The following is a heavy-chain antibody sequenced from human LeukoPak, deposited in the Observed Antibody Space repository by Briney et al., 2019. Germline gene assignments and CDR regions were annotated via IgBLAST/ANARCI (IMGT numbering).Heavy chain of an antibody. CDR2: INPNSGGT. CDR1: GYTFTGYY. J-gene: IGHJ4*02. D-gene: IGHD2-21*02. V-gene: IGHV1-2*02. CDR3: AREAVRYCGGDCQVDY. Sequence: GASVKVSCKASGYTFTGYYTHWVRQAPGQGLEWMGWINPNSGGTNYAQEFQGRVTMTRDTSITTTYMDLSRLKSDDTAVYYCAREAVRYCGGDCQVDYWGQGTLVTVSS.